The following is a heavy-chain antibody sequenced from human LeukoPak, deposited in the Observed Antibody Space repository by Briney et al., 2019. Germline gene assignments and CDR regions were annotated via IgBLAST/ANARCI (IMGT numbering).Heavy chain of an antibody. CDR2: IYYSGST. D-gene: IGHD3-22*01. CDR3: ARNYYDSSGYYFVDY. CDR1: GGSISSYY. V-gene: IGHV4-59*01. Sequence: SEALSLTCTVSGGSISSYYWSWIRQPPGKGLEWIGYIYYSGSTNYNPSLKSRVTISVDTSKNQFSLKLSSVTAADTAVYYCARNYYDSSGYYFVDYWGQGTLVTVSS. J-gene: IGHJ4*02.